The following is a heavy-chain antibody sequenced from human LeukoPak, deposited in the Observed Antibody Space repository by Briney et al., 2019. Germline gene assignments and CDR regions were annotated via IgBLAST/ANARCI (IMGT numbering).Heavy chain of an antibody. CDR3: ARDQEERHAVNYAYYYYYYYMDV. J-gene: IGHJ6*03. D-gene: IGHD3-16*01. Sequence: GASVKVSCKASGYTFTGYYMHWVRQAPGQGLEWMGWINPNSGGTNYAQKFQGRVTMTRDTSISTAYMELSRLRSDDTAVYYCARDQEERHAVNYAYYYYYYYMDVWGKGTTVTVSS. V-gene: IGHV1-2*02. CDR1: GYTFTGYY. CDR2: INPNSGGT.